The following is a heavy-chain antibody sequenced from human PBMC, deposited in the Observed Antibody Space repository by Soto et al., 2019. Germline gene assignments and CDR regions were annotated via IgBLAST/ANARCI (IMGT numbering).Heavy chain of an antibody. CDR3: ARTDGYEIEY. J-gene: IGHJ4*02. CDR1: GYSFFSYW. Sequence: XESLNSSCRGSGYSFFSYWIGWVRQMPGKGLEWMGIIYPGDSDTRYSPSFQGQVTISADKSITTVYLQWSSLKASDTAMYYCARTDGYEIEYWGQGALVTVSS. D-gene: IGHD5-12*01. V-gene: IGHV5-51*01. CDR2: IYPGDSDT.